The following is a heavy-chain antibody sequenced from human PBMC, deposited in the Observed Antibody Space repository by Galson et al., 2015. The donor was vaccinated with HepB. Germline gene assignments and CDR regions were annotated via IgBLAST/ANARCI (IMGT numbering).Heavy chain of an antibody. CDR2: ITNTGGST. Sequence: SLRLSCAASGFRFAYYGMSWVRQAPGKGLEWLSSITNTGGSTYYADSVRGRFTISRDNSRDTLYLQMNSLRAEDTAVYYCARTFYFDYWGQGTLVTASS. V-gene: IGHV3-23*01. CDR3: ARTFYFDY. J-gene: IGHJ4*02. CDR1: GFRFAYYG.